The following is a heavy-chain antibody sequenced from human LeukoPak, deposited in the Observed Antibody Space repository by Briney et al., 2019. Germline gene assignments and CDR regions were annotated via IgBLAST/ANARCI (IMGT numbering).Heavy chain of an antibody. V-gene: IGHV3-48*04. Sequence: GGSLRLSCAASGFDFSTYSIDWVRQAPGKGLEWVSYISSSSSNIYHADSVKGRFTISRDNAKNSLHLQMNSLSAEDTAVYYCARVGRSGWTVDYWGQGTLVTVSS. CDR1: GFDFSTYS. D-gene: IGHD6-19*01. J-gene: IGHJ4*02. CDR2: ISSSSSNI. CDR3: ARVGRSGWTVDY.